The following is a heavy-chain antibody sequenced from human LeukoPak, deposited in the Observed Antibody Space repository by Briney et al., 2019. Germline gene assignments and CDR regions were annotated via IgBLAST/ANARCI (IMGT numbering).Heavy chain of an antibody. J-gene: IGHJ4*02. Sequence: ASVKVSCKASGYTFTSYGITWVRQAPGQGLEWMGWISAYNGHTNYAQKLQGRVAMTTDTSTSTAYMELRSLRSDDTAVYYCARDRLQWFGELRIDYWGQGTLVTVSS. CDR2: ISAYNGHT. CDR1: GYTFTSYG. CDR3: ARDRLQWFGELRIDY. D-gene: IGHD3-10*01. V-gene: IGHV1-18*01.